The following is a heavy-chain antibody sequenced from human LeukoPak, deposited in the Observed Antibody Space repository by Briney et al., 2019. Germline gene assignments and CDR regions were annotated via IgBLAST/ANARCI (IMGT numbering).Heavy chain of an antibody. J-gene: IGHJ4*02. D-gene: IGHD6-13*01. V-gene: IGHV3-48*04. Sequence: GGSLRLSCAASGFTFSSYSMNWVRQAPGKGLEWVSYISSSSTIYYADSVKGRFTISRDNAKNSLYLQMNSLRAEDTAVYYCARYRSSSPFDYWGQGTLVTVSS. CDR1: GFTFSSYS. CDR3: ARYRSSSPFDY. CDR2: ISSSSTI.